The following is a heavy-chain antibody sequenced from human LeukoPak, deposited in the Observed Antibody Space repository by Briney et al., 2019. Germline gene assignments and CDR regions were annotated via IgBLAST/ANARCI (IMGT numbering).Heavy chain of an antibody. CDR2: IKQDGSEK. CDR1: GFTFSSYE. V-gene: IGHV3-7*01. CDR3: ARGSLLWFGELGLFDY. Sequence: GGSLRLSCAASGFTFSSYEMNWVRQAPGKGLEWVANIKQDGSEKYYVDSVKGRFTISRDNAKNSLYLQMNSLRAEDTAVYYCARGSLLWFGELGLFDYWGQGTLVTVSS. D-gene: IGHD3-10*01. J-gene: IGHJ4*02.